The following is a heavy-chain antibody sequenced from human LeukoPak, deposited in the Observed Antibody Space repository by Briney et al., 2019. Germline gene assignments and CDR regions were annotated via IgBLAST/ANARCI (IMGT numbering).Heavy chain of an antibody. CDR3: ARGQQWLEAFDY. Sequence: ASVKVSCKASGYTFTAYYMHWVRQAPGQGLEWMGWINPNSGVTHYPQKFRGRVTMTRDTSIRTAYMEVSSLRSDDTAVYYCARGQQWLEAFDYWGLGTLVTVSS. D-gene: IGHD6-19*01. CDR2: INPNSGVT. J-gene: IGHJ4*02. V-gene: IGHV1-2*02. CDR1: GYTFTAYY.